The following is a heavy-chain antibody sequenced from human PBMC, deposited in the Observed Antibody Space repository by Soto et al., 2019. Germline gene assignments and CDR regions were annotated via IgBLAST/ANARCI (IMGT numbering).Heavy chain of an antibody. V-gene: IGHV3-30-3*01. CDR2: ISYDGSNK. D-gene: IGHD3-10*01. CDR3: ARVARLLWFGDSSGMDV. Sequence: GGSLRLSCAASVFTFSSYAMHWVRQAPGKGLEWVAVISYDGSNKYYADSVKGRFTISRDNSKNTLYLQMNSLRAEDTAVYYCARVARLLWFGDSSGMDVWGQGTTVTVSS. CDR1: VFTFSSYA. J-gene: IGHJ6*02.